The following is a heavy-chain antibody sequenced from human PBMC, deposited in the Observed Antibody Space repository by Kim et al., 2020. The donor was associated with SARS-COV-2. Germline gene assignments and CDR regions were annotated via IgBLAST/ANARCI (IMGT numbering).Heavy chain of an antibody. V-gene: IGHV3-48*02. J-gene: IGHJ4*02. Sequence: GGSLRLSCAASGFTFSSYGMNWVRQAPGKGLEWVSYISSSSSTIYYADSVKGRFTISRDNAKNSLYLQMNSLRDEDTAVYYCARLHCTNGVCYYYFDYWGQGTLVTVSS. D-gene: IGHD2-8*01. CDR1: GFTFSSYG. CDR3: ARLHCTNGVCYYYFDY. CDR2: ISSSSSTI.